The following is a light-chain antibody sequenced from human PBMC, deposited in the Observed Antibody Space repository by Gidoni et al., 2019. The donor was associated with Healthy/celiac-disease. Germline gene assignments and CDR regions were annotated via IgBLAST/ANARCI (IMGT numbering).Light chain of an antibody. CDR3: QQYNNWPYT. Sequence: EIVMTHSPATLSVSPGERATISCRASQSVSSNLALYQHKPGQAPRLLIYGASTRATGIPARFSGSGSGTEFTLTISSLQSEDFAVYYCQQYNNWPYTFGQGTKLEIK. CDR1: QSVSSN. CDR2: GAS. V-gene: IGKV3-15*01. J-gene: IGKJ2*01.